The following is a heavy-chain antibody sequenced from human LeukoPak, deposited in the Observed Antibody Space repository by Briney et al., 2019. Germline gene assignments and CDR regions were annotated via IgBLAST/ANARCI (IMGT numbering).Heavy chain of an antibody. Sequence: GASVKVSCKASGGTFSSYAISWVRQAPGQGLEWMGGIIPIFGTANYAQKFQGRVTITADKSTSTAYMELSSLRSEDTAVYYCARDWNIVVVTAMLAYWGQGTLVTVSS. J-gene: IGHJ4*02. CDR3: ARDWNIVVVTAMLAY. CDR2: IIPIFGTA. D-gene: IGHD2-21*02. CDR1: GGTFSSYA. V-gene: IGHV1-69*06.